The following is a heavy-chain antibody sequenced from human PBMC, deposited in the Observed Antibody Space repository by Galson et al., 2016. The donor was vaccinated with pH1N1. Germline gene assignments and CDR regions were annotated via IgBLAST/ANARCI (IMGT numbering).Heavy chain of an antibody. CDR1: GFGFTNYH. D-gene: IGHD1-26*01. CDR2: ISSSSTTM. J-gene: IGHJ6*03. CDR3: ARDPGRPRLYYMDV. Sequence: SLRLSCAASGFGFTNYHMNWVRQAPGKGLEWVSYISSSSTTMLYADSVKGRFSISIDNAKNSLYLHMNSLRAEDTAVYYCARDPGRPRLYYMDVWGKGTTVTVSS. V-gene: IGHV3-48*04.